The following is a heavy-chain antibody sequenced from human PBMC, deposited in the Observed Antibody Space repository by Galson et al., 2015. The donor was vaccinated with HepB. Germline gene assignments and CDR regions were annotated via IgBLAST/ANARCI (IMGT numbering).Heavy chain of an antibody. D-gene: IGHD4-23*01. Sequence: SLRLSCAAAGVTLSSSAMHWVRPTPGKGLEWVAVISYAGSNKYYADSVKARFTISRDNSQNMLYLQMSSLGAEDTAVYYCARVHLEGRVATHYYYYYGMDVWGQGTTVTVSS. CDR1: GVTLSSSA. J-gene: IGHJ6*02. CDR3: ARVHLEGRVATHYYYYYGMDV. V-gene: IGHV3-30-3*01. CDR2: ISYAGSNK.